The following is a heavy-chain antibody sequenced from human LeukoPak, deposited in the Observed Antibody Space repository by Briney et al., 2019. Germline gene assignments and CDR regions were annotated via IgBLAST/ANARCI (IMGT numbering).Heavy chain of an antibody. CDR1: GVTVNSIY. Sequence: GGSLRLSCAASGVTVNSIYMSWVRQAPGEGLEWVSVIYAGGDTYYAESVKGRFTISRDNSKNTVYLQMNSLRPEDTAIYYWARDLAPSVPTGGGNYFDYWGQGTLVTVAS. J-gene: IGHJ4*02. V-gene: IGHV3-66*01. D-gene: IGHD4-17*01. CDR3: ARDLAPSVPTGGGNYFDY. CDR2: IYAGGDT.